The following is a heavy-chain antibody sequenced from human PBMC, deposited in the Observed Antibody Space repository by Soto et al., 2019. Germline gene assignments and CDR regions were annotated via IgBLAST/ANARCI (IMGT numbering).Heavy chain of an antibody. Sequence: QVQLVQSGAEMKQPGASVKLSCQASGYIFIHCFMHWVRQAPGQGLEWMGGINPSSGTTTYAQKFQGSVTVTRDTSTSTVYMELSSLGSGDTAMYYCARSLGETTSLFDYWGQGSLFTVSA. CDR2: INPSSGTT. CDR3: ARSLGETTSLFDY. D-gene: IGHD1-26*01. V-gene: IGHV1-46*01. CDR1: GYIFIHCF. J-gene: IGHJ4*02.